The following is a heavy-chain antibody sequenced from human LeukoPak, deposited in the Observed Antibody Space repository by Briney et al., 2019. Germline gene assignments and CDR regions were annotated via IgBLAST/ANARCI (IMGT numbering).Heavy chain of an antibody. CDR3: ARDPLEGSWYFDL. Sequence: AGGSLRLSCAASGFTFSSYGMSWVRQAPGKGLEWVANIKQDGSEKYYVDSVRGRFTISRDNAKNSLYLQMNSLRVEETAVYYCARDPLEGSWYFDLWGRGTLVTVSS. CDR1: GFTFSSYG. CDR2: IKQDGSEK. J-gene: IGHJ2*01. D-gene: IGHD5-24*01. V-gene: IGHV3-7*05.